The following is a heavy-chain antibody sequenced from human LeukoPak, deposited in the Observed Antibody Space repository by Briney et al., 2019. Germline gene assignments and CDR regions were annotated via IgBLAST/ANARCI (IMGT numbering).Heavy chain of an antibody. J-gene: IGHJ4*02. V-gene: IGHV3-74*01. Sequence: PGGSLRLSCAASGFTFSSYWMHWVRQAPGKGLMWVSRINNDGSGTVYADSVEGRFNISRDNAKNTVYLQMNSLRADDTAVYYCVRGLLGPDYWGQGTQVTVSS. CDR2: INNDGSGT. CDR3: VRGLLGPDY. CDR1: GFTFSSYW. D-gene: IGHD7-27*01.